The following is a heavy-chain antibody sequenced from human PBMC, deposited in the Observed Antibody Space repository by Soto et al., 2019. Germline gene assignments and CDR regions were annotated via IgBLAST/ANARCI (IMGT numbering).Heavy chain of an antibody. CDR3: ARRTLRLHYYDSSGPKNWFDP. V-gene: IGHV4-34*01. D-gene: IGHD3-22*01. Sequence: QVQLQQWGAGLLKPSETLSLTCAVYGGSFSGYYWSWIRQPPGKGLEWIGEINHSGSTNYNPSLKSRVTISVDTSKNQFSLKLSSVTAADTAVYYCARRTLRLHYYDSSGPKNWFDPWGQGTLVTVSS. CDR1: GGSFSGYY. J-gene: IGHJ5*02. CDR2: INHSGST.